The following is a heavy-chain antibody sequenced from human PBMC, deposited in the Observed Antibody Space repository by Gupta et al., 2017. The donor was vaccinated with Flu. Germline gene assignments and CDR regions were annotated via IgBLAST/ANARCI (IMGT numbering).Heavy chain of an antibody. Sequence: QVQLVQSGAEVKKPGASVKVSCKASGYSFTSYEIHWVRQAPGQGLEWMALINPSGGSSSYEQKCQGSVTMTRDTSTITVYMELSSLRSEDTALYYCARIFSCGGDCYYFDYGGQGTMVTVSP. CDR3: ARIFSCGGDCYYFDY. D-gene: IGHD2-21*01. CDR2: INPSGGSS. J-gene: IGHJ4*02. CDR1: GYSFTSYE. V-gene: IGHV1-46*01.